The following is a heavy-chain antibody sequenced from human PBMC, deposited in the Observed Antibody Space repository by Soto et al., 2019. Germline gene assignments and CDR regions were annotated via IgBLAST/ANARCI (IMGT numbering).Heavy chain of an antibody. CDR3: ARSYDFWSAKRWFDP. CDR2: IYYSGST. D-gene: IGHD3-3*01. Sequence: SETLSLTCTVSGGSISSYYWSWIRQPPGKGLEWIGYIYYSGSTNYNPSLKSRVTISVDTSKNQFSLKLSSVTAADTAVYYCARSYDFWSAKRWFDPWGQGTLVTVSS. V-gene: IGHV4-59*08. J-gene: IGHJ5*02. CDR1: GGSISSYY.